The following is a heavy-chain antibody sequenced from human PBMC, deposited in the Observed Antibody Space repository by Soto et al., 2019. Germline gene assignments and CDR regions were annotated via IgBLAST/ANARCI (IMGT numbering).Heavy chain of an antibody. Sequence: ASVKVSCKASGYTFTGYYVHWVRQAPGQGLEWMGWINPNSGGTKSAQKFQGRVTMTRDTSINTAYMELSRLRSDDTAVYYCARRKGDYYDSSGYHYYFDYWGQGTLVTVSS. D-gene: IGHD3-22*01. CDR1: GYTFTGYY. CDR2: INPNSGGT. CDR3: ARRKGDYYDSSGYHYYFDY. V-gene: IGHV1-2*02. J-gene: IGHJ4*02.